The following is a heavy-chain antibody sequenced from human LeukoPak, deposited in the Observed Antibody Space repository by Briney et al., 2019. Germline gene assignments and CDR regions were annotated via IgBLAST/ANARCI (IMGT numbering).Heavy chain of an antibody. CDR3: AKDLRQLDGMDV. D-gene: IGHD6-13*01. J-gene: IGHJ6*02. V-gene: IGHV3-30*18. CDR1: GFTFSSYG. Sequence: GGSLRLSCAASGFTFSSYGMHWVRQAPGKGLEWVAVISYDGSNKYYADSVKGRFTISRDNSKNTLYLRMNSLRAEDTAVYYCAKDLRQLDGMDVWGQGTTVTVPS. CDR2: ISYDGSNK.